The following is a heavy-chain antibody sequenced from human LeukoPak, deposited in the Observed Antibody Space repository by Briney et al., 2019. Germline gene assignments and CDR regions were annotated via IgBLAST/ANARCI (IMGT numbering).Heavy chain of an antibody. CDR2: ISGSGGST. Sequence: GGSLRLSCAASGFTFSSYAMSWVRQAPGKGLEWVSAISGSGGSTYYADSVKGRFTISRDNSKNTLYLQMNSLRAEDTAVYYCAKCALVREYYYYGMDVWGQGTTVTVSS. V-gene: IGHV3-23*01. CDR3: AKCALVREYYYYGMDV. CDR1: GFTFSSYA. D-gene: IGHD6-13*01. J-gene: IGHJ6*02.